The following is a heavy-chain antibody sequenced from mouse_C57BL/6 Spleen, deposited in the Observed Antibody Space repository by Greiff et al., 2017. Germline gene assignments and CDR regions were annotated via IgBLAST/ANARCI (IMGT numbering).Heavy chain of an antibody. CDR2: IYPGDGDT. Sequence: QVQLQQSGPELVKPGASVKISCKASGYAFSSSWMHWVKQRPGKGLEWIGRIYPGDGDTNYNGKFKGKATLTADKSSSTAYMQLSSLTSEDSAVYFCARSYYDPYYAMDYWGQGTSVTVSS. CDR3: ARSYYDPYYAMDY. V-gene: IGHV1-82*01. CDR1: GYAFSSSW. D-gene: IGHD2-4*01. J-gene: IGHJ4*01.